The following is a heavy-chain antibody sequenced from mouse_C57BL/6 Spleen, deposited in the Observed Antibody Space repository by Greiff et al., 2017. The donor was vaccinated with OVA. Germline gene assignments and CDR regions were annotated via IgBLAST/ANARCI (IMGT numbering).Heavy chain of an antibody. CDR2: INPSNGGT. V-gene: IGHV1-53*01. J-gene: IGHJ3*01. D-gene: IGHD2-2*01. CDR1: GYTFTSYW. Sequence: QVQLQQPGTELVKPGASVKLSCKASGYTFTSYWMHWVKQRPGQGLEWIGNINPSNGGTNYNEKFKSKATLTVDKSSSTAYMQLSSLTSEDSAVYYCARSGDLRGYDVQSLAYWGQGTLVTVSA. CDR3: ARSGDLRGYDVQSLAY.